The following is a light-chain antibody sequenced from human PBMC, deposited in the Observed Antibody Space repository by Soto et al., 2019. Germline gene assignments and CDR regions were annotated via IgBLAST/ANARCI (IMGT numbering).Light chain of an antibody. CDR1: QSITNY. V-gene: IGKV3-11*01. CDR2: AAS. CDR3: QQRSNWPRT. Sequence: EIMLTQSPATLSLSLGERATLSCRTSQSITNYLAWYQHKPGQAPRLLIYAASIRATGIPARFSGSGSGTDFTLTISSLEPEDFGVYYCQQRSNWPRTFGQGTRLEIK. J-gene: IGKJ5*01.